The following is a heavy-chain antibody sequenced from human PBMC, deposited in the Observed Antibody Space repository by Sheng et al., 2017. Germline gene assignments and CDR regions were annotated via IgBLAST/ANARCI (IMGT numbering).Heavy chain of an antibody. CDR1: EFTFSDYY. V-gene: IGHV3-11*01. J-gene: IGHJ4*02. CDR2: ISPGSHTI. CDR3: ARDHSRRQKEH. Sequence: QERLVESGEAWSGLADPSRLSCVGFEFTFSDYYMTWIRQAPGKGPEWVSSISPGSHTIYYSDSAKGRFTISRDNAKSSVYLQMTSLTAEDTALYYCARDHSRRQKEHWGQGTLVTVSS. D-gene: IGHD6-13*01.